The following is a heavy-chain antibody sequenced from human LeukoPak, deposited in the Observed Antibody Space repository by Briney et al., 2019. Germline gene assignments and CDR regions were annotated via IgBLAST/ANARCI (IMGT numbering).Heavy chain of an antibody. V-gene: IGHV4-4*07. J-gene: IGHJ4*02. Sequence: SETLSLTCTVSGGSMSTYYWSWIRQSAGKGLEWIGRIHRSGSTNYNPSLVSRVTMSVDTSKNQFSLKVSSVTAADTGVYYCARLERWLVGFDYWGQGTLVTVSS. CDR1: GGSMSTYY. D-gene: IGHD6-19*01. CDR2: IHRSGST. CDR3: ARLERWLVGFDY.